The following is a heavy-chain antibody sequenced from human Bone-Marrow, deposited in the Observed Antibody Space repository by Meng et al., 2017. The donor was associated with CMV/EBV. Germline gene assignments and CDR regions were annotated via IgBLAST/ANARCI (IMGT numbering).Heavy chain of an antibody. V-gene: IGHV3-66*02. J-gene: IGHJ4*02. CDR1: GFSVRSYY. CDR3: VSGHGGDY. CDR2: IDLNGVT. Sequence: GGSLRLSCEVSGFSVRSYYVSWVRQAPGKVPEWLSVIDLNGVTHDADSARGRFTISKDIFKNMFYLQMTSRIIEDTAVYYCVSGHGGDYWGQGTLVTVSS.